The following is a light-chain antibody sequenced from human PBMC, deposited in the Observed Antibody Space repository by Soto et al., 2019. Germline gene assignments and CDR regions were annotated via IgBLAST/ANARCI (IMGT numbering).Light chain of an antibody. J-gene: IGLJ1*01. CDR3: NSYTSSSTGV. CDR2: DVS. V-gene: IGLV2-14*01. Sequence: QSALTQPASVSGSPGQSITISCTGTSSDVGGYNYVSWYQQHPGKAPKLMIYDVSNRPSGVSNRFSGSKSGNTASLTISGLQPGDEADYYCNSYTSSSTGVFGTGTKLTVL. CDR1: SSDVGGYNY.